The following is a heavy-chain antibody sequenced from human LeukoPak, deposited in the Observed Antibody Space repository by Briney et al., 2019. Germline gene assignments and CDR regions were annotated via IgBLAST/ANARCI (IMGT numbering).Heavy chain of an antibody. CDR2: IYYSGST. CDR3: ARHSMDYYDSSGYPLD. Sequence: PSETLSLTCTVSGGSISSYYWSWIRQPPGKGLEWIGYIYYSGSTNYNPSLKSRVTISVDTSKNQFSLKLSSETAADTAVYYCARHSMDYYDSSGYPLDWGQGTLVTVSS. J-gene: IGHJ4*02. D-gene: IGHD3-22*01. CDR1: GGSISSYY. V-gene: IGHV4-59*01.